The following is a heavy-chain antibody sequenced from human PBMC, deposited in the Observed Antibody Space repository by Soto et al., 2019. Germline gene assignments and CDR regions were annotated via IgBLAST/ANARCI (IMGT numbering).Heavy chain of an antibody. V-gene: IGHV3-74*01. CDR2: IISDGSGT. Sequence: EVQLVESGGGLVQPGGSLRLSCAASGFTFSSYWMHWVRQAPGKWLVWVSRIISDGSGTSYTDSVKGRFTISRDNAKNTLYLQMNSLRADDTAVYYCARDPTYYYDSSGYYDYWGQGTLVTVSS. D-gene: IGHD3-22*01. CDR3: ARDPTYYYDSSGYYDY. CDR1: GFTFSSYW. J-gene: IGHJ4*02.